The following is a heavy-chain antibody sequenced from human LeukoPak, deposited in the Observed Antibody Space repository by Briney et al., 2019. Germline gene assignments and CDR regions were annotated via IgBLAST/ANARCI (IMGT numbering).Heavy chain of an antibody. D-gene: IGHD3-3*01. V-gene: IGHV3-74*01. CDR2: IKGDGIST. Sequence: GGSLRLSCAASGFDFSSNWMHWVRHTPGQGLVWVSRIKGDGISTNYADSVKGRFTISRDIAKNTLYLQMNSLRAEDTGVYYCAKDHYWSIDYWGRGTLVTVSS. CDR1: GFDFSSNW. CDR3: AKDHYWSIDY. J-gene: IGHJ4*02.